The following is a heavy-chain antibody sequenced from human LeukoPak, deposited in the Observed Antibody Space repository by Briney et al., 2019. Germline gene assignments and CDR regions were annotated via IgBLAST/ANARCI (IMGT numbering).Heavy chain of an antibody. CDR3: ARGFGSGNYYYGWFDP. CDR2: IHDSGST. J-gene: IGHJ5*02. V-gene: IGHV4-34*01. D-gene: IGHD3-10*01. Sequence: SETLSLTCAVYGGSFSGSYCGWIRQPPGKGLEWIGFIHDSGSTLYNPSLKSRIIISRDVSRNQFSLQLTSVTAADTAVYYCARGFGSGNYYYGWFDPWGQGALVTVSS. CDR1: GGSFSGSY.